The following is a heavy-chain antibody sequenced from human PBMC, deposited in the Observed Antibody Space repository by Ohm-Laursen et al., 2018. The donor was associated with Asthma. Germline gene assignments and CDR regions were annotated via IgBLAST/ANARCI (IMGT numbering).Heavy chain of an antibody. Sequence: SLRLSCSASGFTFSSYGMHWVRQAPGKGLEWVAVIWYDGSNKYYADSVKGRFTISRDNSKNTLYLQMNSLRAEDTAVYYCARDSPNYYDSSGYPTPPFDYWGQGTLVTVSS. CDR2: IWYDGSNK. V-gene: IGHV3-33*01. CDR3: ARDSPNYYDSSGYPTPPFDY. J-gene: IGHJ4*02. D-gene: IGHD3-22*01. CDR1: GFTFSSYG.